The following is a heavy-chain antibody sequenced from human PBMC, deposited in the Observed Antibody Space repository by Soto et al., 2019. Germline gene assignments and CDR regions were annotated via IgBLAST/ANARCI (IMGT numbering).Heavy chain of an antibody. V-gene: IGHV1-18*01. CDR2: ISAFNGNT. J-gene: IGHJ6*03. CDR1: GYSFTNYG. D-gene: IGHD6-19*01. CDR3: ARDRGVAPPVAGNTHYYYSMDV. Sequence: QDQLVQSGAEVKKPGASVTVSCKASGYSFTNYGVTWVRQAPGQGLEWMGWISAFNGNTHYAQTLQGRVTMTTDATTSTAYMELRSLRYDDTTVYYCARDRGVAPPVAGNTHYYYSMDVWGKGTTGTVSS.